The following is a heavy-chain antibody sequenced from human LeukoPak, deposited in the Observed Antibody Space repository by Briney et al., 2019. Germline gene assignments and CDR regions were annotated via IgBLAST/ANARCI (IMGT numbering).Heavy chain of an antibody. CDR3: ARVIGSYGDSAY. D-gene: IGHD3-16*01. CDR2: ISSTSSAI. Sequence: GGSLRLSCTASGFKFSSFSMSWARQAPGKGLEWLSYISSTSSAIYYADSVKGRFTISRDNAKNSLYLQVDSLRAEDTAIYYCARVIGSYGDSAYWGQGTLVTVSS. J-gene: IGHJ4*02. CDR1: GFKFSSFS. V-gene: IGHV3-48*04.